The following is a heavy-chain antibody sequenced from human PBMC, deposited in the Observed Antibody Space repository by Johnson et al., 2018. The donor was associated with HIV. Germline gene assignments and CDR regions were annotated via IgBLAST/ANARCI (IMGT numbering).Heavy chain of an antibody. D-gene: IGHD3-16*01. Sequence: VQLVESGGGVVQPGGSLRLSCAASGFTVSRNYMSWVRQAPGKGLEWVSVIYSGGSTYYADSVKGRFTISRDNSKNTLYLQMNSLRAEDTAVYYCARDILRFDAFDSWGQGTMVTVSS. J-gene: IGHJ3*02. CDR1: GFTVSRNY. V-gene: IGHV3-53*01. CDR2: IYSGGST. CDR3: ARDILRFDAFDS.